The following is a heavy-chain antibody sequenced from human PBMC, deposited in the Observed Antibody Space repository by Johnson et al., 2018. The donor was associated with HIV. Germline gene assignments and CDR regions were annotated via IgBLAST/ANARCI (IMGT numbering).Heavy chain of an antibody. D-gene: IGHD6-13*01. Sequence: QVQLVESGGGVVQPGRSLRLSCAASAFSFSNYPMHWVRLAPGKGLEWVAVTSYDGSNKYYADSVKGRFTISRDNSKNTLYLQMNSLRAEDTAVYYCARARDRSSSRDAFDIWGQGTMVTVSS. J-gene: IGHJ3*02. V-gene: IGHV3-30-3*01. CDR3: ARARDRSSSRDAFDI. CDR2: TSYDGSNK. CDR1: AFSFSNYP.